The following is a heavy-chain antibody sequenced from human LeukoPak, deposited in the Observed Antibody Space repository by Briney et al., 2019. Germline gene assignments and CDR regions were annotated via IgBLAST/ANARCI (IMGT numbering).Heavy chain of an antibody. V-gene: IGHV3-33*06. CDR1: RFTFSSYG. J-gene: IGHJ3*02. D-gene: IGHD3-16*02. CDR3: AQGGLGELSFAFDI. Sequence: PGRSLRLSCAASRFTFSSYGMHWVRQAPGKGLEWVAVIWYDGSNKYYADSVKGRFTISRDNSKNTLYLQMNSLRAEDTAVYYCAQGGLGELSFAFDIWGQGTMVTVSS. CDR2: IWYDGSNK.